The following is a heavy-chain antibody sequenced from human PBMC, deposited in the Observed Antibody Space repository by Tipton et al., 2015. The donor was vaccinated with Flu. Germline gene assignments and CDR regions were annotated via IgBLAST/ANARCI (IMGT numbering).Heavy chain of an antibody. J-gene: IGHJ4*02. CDR3: AKHTGYDFD. Sequence: TLSLTCTVSGGSMSTYPDFWSWIRQDPGKGLVWIGYISNSATTHYSPSLQSRVTILLDTSKSQLSLKLTSVTATDTAVYYCAKHTGYDFDWGQGTVVTVSS. V-gene: IGHV4-31*03. D-gene: IGHD5-12*01. CDR1: GGSMSTYPDF. CDR2: ISNSATT.